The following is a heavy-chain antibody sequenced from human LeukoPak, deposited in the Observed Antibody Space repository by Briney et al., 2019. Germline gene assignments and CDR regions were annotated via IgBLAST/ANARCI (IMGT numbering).Heavy chain of an antibody. CDR1: GFTFSNYG. J-gene: IGHJ5*02. CDR2: IAHDGSIK. CDR3: ARVLSGSWDWFDP. Sequence: GRSLRLSCAASGFTFSNYGMHWVRQAPGKGLEWVAVIAHDGSIKHYADSVKGRFTISRDNSKNTLYLQMNSLTSEDSAVYSCARVLSGSWDWFDPWGQGTLVTVSS. D-gene: IGHD3-22*01. V-gene: IGHV3-30*03.